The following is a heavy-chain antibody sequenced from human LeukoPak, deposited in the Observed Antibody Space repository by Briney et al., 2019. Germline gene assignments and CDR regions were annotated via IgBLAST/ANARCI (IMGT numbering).Heavy chain of an antibody. CDR1: GVTFSSYA. CDR3: AKTPGGLGGVDF. D-gene: IGHD3-10*01. Sequence: EPGGSLRLSCAASGVTFSSYALSWVRQAPGKGLEWVSAITGSDDITYYADSAKGRFTISRDNSKNTLYLQMNSLRAEDTAVYYCAKTPGGLGGVDFWGQGTLVTVSS. CDR2: ITGSDDIT. V-gene: IGHV3-23*01. J-gene: IGHJ4*02.